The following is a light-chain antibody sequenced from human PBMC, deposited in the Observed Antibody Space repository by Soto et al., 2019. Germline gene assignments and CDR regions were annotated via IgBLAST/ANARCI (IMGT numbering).Light chain of an antibody. CDR1: SIVVGGYNY. V-gene: IGLV2-11*01. Sequence: QSVLTQPRSVSGSPGQSVTISCTGTSIVVGGYNYVSWYQQPPGKAPKLMIYDVSKRPSGFPDRFSGSNSGNTASLTISGLQAEDEADYYCCSYAGSPYVFGTGTKVTVL. CDR3: CSYAGSPYV. CDR2: DVS. J-gene: IGLJ1*01.